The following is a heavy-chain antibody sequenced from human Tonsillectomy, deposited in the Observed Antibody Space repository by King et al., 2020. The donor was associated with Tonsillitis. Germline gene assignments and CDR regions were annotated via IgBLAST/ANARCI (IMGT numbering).Heavy chain of an antibody. D-gene: IGHD3-22*01. CDR1: GFTFSNYG. Sequence: VQLVESGGGVVQPGRSLRLSCAASGFTFSNYGMHWVRQTPGKGLEWVAIISYDGSNKYYADSVKGRFTISRDNSKNTLYLQMNSLRAEDSAVFYCAKCGGRYYDSGFYFDYWGQGTLVTVSS. V-gene: IGHV3-30*18. J-gene: IGHJ4*02. CDR2: ISYDGSNK. CDR3: AKCGGRYYDSGFYFDY.